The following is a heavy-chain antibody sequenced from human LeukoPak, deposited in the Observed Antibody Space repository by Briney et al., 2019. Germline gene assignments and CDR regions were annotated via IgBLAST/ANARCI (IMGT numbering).Heavy chain of an antibody. V-gene: IGHV3-21*01. CDR3: ARDVWFGELSGGYYFDY. J-gene: IGHJ4*02. CDR1: GFSFSSYS. D-gene: IGHD3-10*01. CDR2: ISSSSSYI. Sequence: GGSLRLSCAASGFSFSSYSMNWVRQAPGKGLEWVSSISSSSSYIYYADSVKGRFTISRDNAKNSLYLQMNSLRAEDTAVYYCARDVWFGELSGGYYFDYWGQGTLVTVSS.